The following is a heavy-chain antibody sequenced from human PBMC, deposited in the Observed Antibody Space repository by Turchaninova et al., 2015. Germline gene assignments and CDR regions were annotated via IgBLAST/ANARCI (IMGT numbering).Heavy chain of an antibody. V-gene: IGHV3-21*01. J-gene: IGHJ4*02. CDR3: ARGMRSDYYDSSGYLMGY. Sequence: EVQLVESGGGLVQPGGSLLYPVSALGFTLSSNSRKWGRKAPGKGLEWVSSISSSSSYIYYADSVKGRFTISRDNAKNSLYLQMNSLRAEDTAVYYCARGMRSDYYDSSGYLMGYWGQGTLVTVSS. D-gene: IGHD3-22*01. CDR2: ISSSSSYI. CDR1: GFTLSSNS.